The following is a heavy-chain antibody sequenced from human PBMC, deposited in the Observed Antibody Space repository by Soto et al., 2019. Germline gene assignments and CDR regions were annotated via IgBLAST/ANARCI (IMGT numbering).Heavy chain of an antibody. V-gene: IGHV4-59*01. Sequence: SETLSLTCTVSGGSISSYYWSWIRQPPGKGLEWIGYIYYSGSTNYNPSLKSRVTISVDTSKNQFSLKLSSVTAADTAVYYCARVDGYGDYEYYYYYMDVWGKGTTVTVSS. J-gene: IGHJ6*03. CDR3: ARVDGYGDYEYYYYYMDV. D-gene: IGHD4-17*01. CDR1: GGSISSYY. CDR2: IYYSGST.